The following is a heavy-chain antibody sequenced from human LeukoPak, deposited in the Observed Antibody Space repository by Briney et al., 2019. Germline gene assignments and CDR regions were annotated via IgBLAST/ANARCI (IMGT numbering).Heavy chain of an antibody. CDR1: GFTFSSCA. CDR3: AKALVDYYDSSGYY. D-gene: IGHD3-22*01. V-gene: IGHV3-23*01. J-gene: IGHJ4*02. CDR2: ISGSGGIT. Sequence: GGSLRLSCTASGFTFSSCAINWVRQAPGKGLEWVSGISGSGGITYYADSVKGRFTTSRDNSKNTLYLQMNSLRAEDTAVYYCAKALVDYYDSSGYYWGQGTLVTVSS.